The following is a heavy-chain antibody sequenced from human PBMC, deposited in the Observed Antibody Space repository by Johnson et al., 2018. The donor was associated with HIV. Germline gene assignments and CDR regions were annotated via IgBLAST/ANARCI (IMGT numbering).Heavy chain of an antibody. D-gene: IGHD6-19*01. V-gene: IGHV3-53*01. CDR2: IYSGGST. CDR3: AREGAGPDGSVAFDI. J-gene: IGHJ3*02. CDR1: GFTVSSNY. Sequence: VQLVESGGGVVQPGGSLRLSCAASGFTVSSNYMSWVRQAPGKGLEWVSVIYSGGSTYYTDSVKGRFTISRDNSKNSLYLQMNSLRAEDTAVYYCAREGAGPDGSVAFDIWGQGTMVTVSS.